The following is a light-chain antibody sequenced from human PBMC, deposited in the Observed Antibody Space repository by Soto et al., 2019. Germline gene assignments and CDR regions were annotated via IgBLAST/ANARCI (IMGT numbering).Light chain of an antibody. CDR3: QQYNNWPPWT. CDR2: GAS. CDR1: QNINSN. Sequence: EIVMTQSPATLSVSPGERASLSCRASQNINSNLAWYQQKPGQAPRLLIYGASTRATGIPARFSGSGSGTEFTIIIISLQSEDVAVYYCQQYNNWPPWTFGQGTKVEIK. J-gene: IGKJ1*01. V-gene: IGKV3-15*01.